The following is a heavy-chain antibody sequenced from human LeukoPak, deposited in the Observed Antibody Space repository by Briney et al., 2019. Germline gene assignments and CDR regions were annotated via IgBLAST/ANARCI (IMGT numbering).Heavy chain of an antibody. CDR3: TRDKLELRQFDY. Sequence: GGSLRLSCAVSGFTLSNAWMSWVRQAPGKGLEWVGRIKSKTDGDTTDYAAPVKGRFAISRDESKDTLYLQMSSLKAEDTAVYYCTRDKLELRQFDYWGQGTLVTVSS. CDR2: IKSKTDGDTT. V-gene: IGHV3-15*01. J-gene: IGHJ4*02. D-gene: IGHD1-7*01. CDR1: GFTLSNAW.